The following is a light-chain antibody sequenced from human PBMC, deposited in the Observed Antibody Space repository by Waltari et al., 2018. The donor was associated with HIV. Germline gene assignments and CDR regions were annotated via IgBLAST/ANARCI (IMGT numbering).Light chain of an antibody. CDR2: DAS. CDR1: PSVSSY. CDR3: QQRTNWPRLT. V-gene: IGKV3-11*01. J-gene: IGKJ4*01. Sequence: EIVLTQSPATLSLSPGERATLSCRASPSVSSYLAWYQQKPGQAPRLLIYDASNRATGIPARFSGSGSGKDFTLTISSLEPEDFAVYYCQQRTNWPRLTFGGGTKVEIK.